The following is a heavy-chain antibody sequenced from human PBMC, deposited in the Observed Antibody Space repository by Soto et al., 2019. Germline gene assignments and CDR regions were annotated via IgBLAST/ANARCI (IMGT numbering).Heavy chain of an antibody. CDR3: TTERASYGDYIIYYYYMDV. CDR2: IKSKTDGGTT. Sequence: GGSLRLSCAASGFTFSNAWMSWVRQAPGKGLEWVGRIKSKTDGGTTDYAAPVKGRFTISRDDSKNTLYLQMNSLKTEDTAVYYCTTERASYGDYIIYYYYMDVWGKGTTVTVSS. D-gene: IGHD4-17*01. V-gene: IGHV3-15*01. CDR1: GFTFSNAW. J-gene: IGHJ6*03.